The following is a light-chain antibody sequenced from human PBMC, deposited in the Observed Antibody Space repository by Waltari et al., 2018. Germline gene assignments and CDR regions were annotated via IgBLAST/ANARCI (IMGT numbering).Light chain of an antibody. CDR1: SSDVGGYNS. J-gene: IGLJ1*01. CDR2: EVS. CDR3: TSYAASDNYV. Sequence: QSALTQPPSASGSPGQSVAISCTGTSSDVGGYNSVSWYQQYPGKAPKLMIYEVSKRPSGVPARFSGSKSGNTASLTVSGLQAEDEAYYYCTSYAASDNYVFGSGTKVTVL. V-gene: IGLV2-8*01.